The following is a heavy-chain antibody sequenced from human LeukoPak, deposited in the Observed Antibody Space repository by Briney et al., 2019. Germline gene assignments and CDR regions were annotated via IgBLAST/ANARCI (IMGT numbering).Heavy chain of an antibody. V-gene: IGHV1-8*01. CDR3: ARVIATAGYYYYYYYMDV. J-gene: IGHJ6*03. D-gene: IGHD6-13*01. Sequence: ASVKVSCKASGYTFTSYDINWVRQATGQGLEWMGWMNPNSGNTGCAQKFQGRVTMTRNTSISTAYMELSSLRSEDTAVYYCARVIATAGYYYYYYYMDVWGKGTTVTVSS. CDR1: GYTFTSYD. CDR2: MNPNSGNT.